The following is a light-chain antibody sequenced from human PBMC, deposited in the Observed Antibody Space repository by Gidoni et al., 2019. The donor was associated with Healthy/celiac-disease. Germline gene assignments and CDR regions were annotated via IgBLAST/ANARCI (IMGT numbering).Light chain of an antibody. Sequence: DIQMTQFPSPLSASVGDRVTITCQASQDISNYLNWYQQKPGKAPKLLIYDAANLETVVPSRFSGSGSGTDFTFTISSLQPEDIATYYCQQYDNLLTFGPGTKVDIK. CDR1: QDISNY. CDR3: QQYDNLLT. V-gene: IGKV1-33*01. CDR2: DAA. J-gene: IGKJ3*01.